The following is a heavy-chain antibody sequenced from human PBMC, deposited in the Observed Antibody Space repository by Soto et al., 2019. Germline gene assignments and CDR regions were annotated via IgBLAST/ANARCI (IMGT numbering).Heavy chain of an antibody. CDR3: ARWLGAYYYYGMDV. CDR2: INHSGST. CDR1: GGSFSGYY. Sequence: SETLSLTCAVYGGSFSGYYWSWIRQPPGKGLEWIGEINHSGSTNYNPSLKSRVTISVDTSKNQFSLKLSSVTAADTAVYYCARWLGAYYYYGMDVWGQGTTVPVSS. V-gene: IGHV4-34*01. D-gene: IGHD3-10*01. J-gene: IGHJ6*02.